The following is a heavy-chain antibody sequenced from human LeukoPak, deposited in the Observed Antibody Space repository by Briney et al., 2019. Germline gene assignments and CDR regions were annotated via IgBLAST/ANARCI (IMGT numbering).Heavy chain of an antibody. D-gene: IGHD5-12*01. V-gene: IGHV3-7*01. CDR3: ARDIPSGFYTPDY. Sequence: PGRPLKLSCAASGFTFSSYAMRWVRQTPGKGQERVANIETDGDEKNYVDSVKGRFTIPRDNARNSLYLQMNSLRVVDTAVYYCARDIPSGFYTPDYWGRGTLVTVSS. J-gene: IGHJ4*02. CDR2: IETDGDEK. CDR1: GFTFSSYA.